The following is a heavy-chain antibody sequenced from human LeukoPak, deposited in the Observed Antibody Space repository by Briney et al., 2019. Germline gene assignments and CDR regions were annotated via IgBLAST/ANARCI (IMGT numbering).Heavy chain of an antibody. D-gene: IGHD2-15*01. CDR1: GYTFTTYA. Sequence: SVKVSCKASGYTFTTYAITWVRQAPGQGLEWMGGIIPIFGTANYAQKFQGRVTITADKSTSTAYMELSSLRSEDTAVYYCARDLVDCSGGSCYYYYYMDVWGKGTTVTVSS. CDR2: IIPIFGTA. J-gene: IGHJ6*03. V-gene: IGHV1-69*06. CDR3: ARDLVDCSGGSCYYYYYMDV.